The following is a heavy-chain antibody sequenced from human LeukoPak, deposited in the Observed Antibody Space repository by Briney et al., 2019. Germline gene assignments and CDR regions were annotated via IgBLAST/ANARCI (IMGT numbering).Heavy chain of an antibody. CDR3: ARDPTNIVVVTHFDY. CDR1: GFTFSSYG. Sequence: GRSLRLSCAASGFTFSSYGMHWVRQAPGKGLEWVAVIWYDGSNKYYADSVKGRFTISRDNSKNTLYLQMNSLRAEDTAVYYCARDPTNIVVVTHFDYWGQGTLVTVSS. CDR2: IWYDGSNK. J-gene: IGHJ4*02. V-gene: IGHV3-33*01. D-gene: IGHD3-22*01.